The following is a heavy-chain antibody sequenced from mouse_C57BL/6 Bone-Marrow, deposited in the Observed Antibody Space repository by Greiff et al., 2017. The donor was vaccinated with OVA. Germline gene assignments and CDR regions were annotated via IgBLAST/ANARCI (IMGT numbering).Heavy chain of an antibody. V-gene: IGHV14-1*01. CDR3: TPMRPWFAY. CDR1: GFNIKDYY. J-gene: IGHJ3*01. Sequence: VHVKQSGAELVRPGASVKLSCTASGFNIKDYYMHWVKQRPEPGLEWIGRIDPEDGDTEYAPKFQGKATMTADTSSNTAYLQLSSRTSEDTAVYYCTPMRPWFAYWGQGTLVTVSA. CDR2: IDPEDGDT.